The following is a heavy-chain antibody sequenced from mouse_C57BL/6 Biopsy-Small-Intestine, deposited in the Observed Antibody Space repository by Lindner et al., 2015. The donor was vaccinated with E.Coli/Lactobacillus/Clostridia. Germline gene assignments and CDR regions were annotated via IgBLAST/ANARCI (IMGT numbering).Heavy chain of an antibody. Sequence: VQLQESGAELVRPGTSVKMSCKASGYTFTNYWIGWAKQRPGHGLEWIGDINPSTGGTTYNQKFKGKATLTADKSSSTAYMQFSSLTTEDSAIYYCARSITTVVATGDYWGQGTTLTVSS. D-gene: IGHD1-1*01. CDR3: ARSITTVVATGDY. V-gene: IGHV1-63*01. CDR2: INPSTGGT. CDR1: GYTFTNYW. J-gene: IGHJ2*01.